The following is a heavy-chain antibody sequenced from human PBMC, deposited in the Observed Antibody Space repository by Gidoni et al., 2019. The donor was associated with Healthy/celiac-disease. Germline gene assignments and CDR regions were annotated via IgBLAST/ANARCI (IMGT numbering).Heavy chain of an antibody. D-gene: IGHD1-1*01. CDR3: ARDTGTSRVSFDY. V-gene: IGHV3-30-3*01. CDR2: ISYDGSNK. CDR1: GFTFSSYA. Sequence: QVQLVESGGGVVQPGRSLRLSCAASGFTFSSYAMHWVRQAPGKGLEWVAVISYDGSNKDYADSVKGRFTISRDNSKNTLYLQMNSLRAEDTAVYYCARDTGTSRVSFDYWGQGTLVTVSS. J-gene: IGHJ4*02.